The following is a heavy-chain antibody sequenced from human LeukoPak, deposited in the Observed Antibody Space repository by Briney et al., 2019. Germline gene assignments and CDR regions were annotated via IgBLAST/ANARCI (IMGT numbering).Heavy chain of an antibody. CDR1: GYTFTSYD. Sequence: ASVKVSCKASGYTFTSYDINWVRQATGQGLEWMGWVNPNSGNTGYAQKLQGRVTMTTDTSTSTAYMELRSLRSDDTAVYYCARTSHYVDIAATIPYGIYYFDYWGQGTLVTVSS. V-gene: IGHV1-8*02. CDR3: ARTSHYVDIAATIPYGIYYFDY. CDR2: VNPNSGNT. D-gene: IGHD5-12*01. J-gene: IGHJ4*02.